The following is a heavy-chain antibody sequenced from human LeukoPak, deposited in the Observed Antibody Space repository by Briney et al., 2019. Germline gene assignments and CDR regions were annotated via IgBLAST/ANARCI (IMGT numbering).Heavy chain of an antibody. Sequence: QPGGSLRLSCAASGFTFSSYAMSWVRQAPGKGLEWVSGISGSGDSTYYADSVKGRFTISRDNSKNTLYLQMNSLRAEDTAVYYCAKGGSSGWYLSNWIDPWGQGTLVTVSS. CDR3: AKGGSSGWYLSNWIDP. J-gene: IGHJ5*02. D-gene: IGHD6-19*01. CDR1: GFTFSSYA. V-gene: IGHV3-23*01. CDR2: ISGSGDST.